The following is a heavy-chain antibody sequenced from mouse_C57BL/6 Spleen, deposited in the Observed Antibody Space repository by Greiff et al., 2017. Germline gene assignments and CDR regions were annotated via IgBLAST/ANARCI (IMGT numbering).Heavy chain of an antibody. D-gene: IGHD2-3*01. Sequence: QVQLQQPGAELVKPGASVKVSCKASGYTFTSYWMHWVKQRPGQGLEWIGRIQPSDSDTTYNQKFKGKATLTVDKCSSTAYMQLSSLTSEYSAVYYGAIPDGYPLLFAYWGQGTLVTVSA. CDR2: IQPSDSDT. J-gene: IGHJ3*01. V-gene: IGHV1-74*01. CDR1: GYTFTSYW. CDR3: AIPDGYPLLFAY.